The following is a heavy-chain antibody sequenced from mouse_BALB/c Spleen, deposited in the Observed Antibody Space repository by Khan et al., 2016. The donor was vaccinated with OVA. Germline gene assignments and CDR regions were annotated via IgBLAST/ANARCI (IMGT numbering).Heavy chain of an antibody. J-gene: IGHJ3*01. D-gene: IGHD1-3*01. V-gene: IGHV1-5*01. CDR2: IYPGNSAT. Sequence: EVQLQQSGTVLARPGASVKMSCKASGYSFTSYWMYWIKQRPGQGLEWIGGIYPGNSATSYNQKFKGKAKLTAGTSASTAYMEFSSLTNEDSAVYYCTRGGYSSVAYWGQGTLVTVSA. CDR1: GYSFTSYW. CDR3: TRGGYSSVAY.